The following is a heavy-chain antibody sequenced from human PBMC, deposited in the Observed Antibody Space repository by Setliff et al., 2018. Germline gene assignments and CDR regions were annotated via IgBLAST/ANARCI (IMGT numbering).Heavy chain of an antibody. D-gene: IGHD2-21*02. Sequence: PSETLSLTCSVSGGSISRSSYYWTWLRQPPGKGLEWIASIYYDGRTFAHPSVRGRVTISEDTSKNHFSLRMTSVTAADTAMYYSARVFGDNDLPDIWGRGTMVTVSS. J-gene: IGHJ3*02. CDR3: ARVFGDNDLPDI. CDR2: IYYDGRT. V-gene: IGHV4-39*07. CDR1: GGSISRSSYY.